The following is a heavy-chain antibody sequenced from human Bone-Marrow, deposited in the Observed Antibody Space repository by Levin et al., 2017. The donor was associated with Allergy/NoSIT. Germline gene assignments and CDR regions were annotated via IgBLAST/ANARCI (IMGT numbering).Heavy chain of an antibody. CDR1: GFTFSRIS. D-gene: IGHD1-14*01. CDR2: ISSDGSYI. Sequence: GGSLRLCCAASGFTFSRISMHWVRQAPGKGLEWVAIISSDGSYIYYADFVKGRFIISRDNSKDTLFLQMDSLDTEDTGLYFCARDSNHWLPDFWGQGALVTVSS. V-gene: IGHV3-30*04. J-gene: IGHJ4*02. CDR3: ARDSNHWLPDF.